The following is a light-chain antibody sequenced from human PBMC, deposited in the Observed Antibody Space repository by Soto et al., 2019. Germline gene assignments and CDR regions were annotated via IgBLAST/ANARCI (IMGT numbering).Light chain of an antibody. CDR3: QQYGSSGT. CDR1: QSVSSN. V-gene: IGKV3-20*01. Sequence: EIVLTQSAATLSFAPGERATLSGRASQSVSSNLAWYQQKPGQAPRLLIYGASSRATGIPDRFSGSGSGTDFTLTISRLEPEDFAVYYCQQYGSSGTFGQGTKVDNK. CDR2: GAS. J-gene: IGKJ1*01.